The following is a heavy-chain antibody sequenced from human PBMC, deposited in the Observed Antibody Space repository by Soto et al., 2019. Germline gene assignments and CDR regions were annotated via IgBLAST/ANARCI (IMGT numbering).Heavy chain of an antibody. J-gene: IGHJ5*02. CDR1: GGSISSRGYY. CDR3: ATSNGFDP. Sequence: QLQLQESGPGLVKPSETLSLTCTVSGGSISSRGYYWGWIRQPPGKGLEWIGTIYYSGSTYYNPALKSRVTISVDTSKNQFSLKLSSVTAADTAVYYCATSNGFDPWGQGTLVTVSS. V-gene: IGHV4-39*01. CDR2: IYYSGST.